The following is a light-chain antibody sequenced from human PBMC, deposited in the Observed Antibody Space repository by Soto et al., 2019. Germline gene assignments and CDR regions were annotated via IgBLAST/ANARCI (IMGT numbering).Light chain of an antibody. V-gene: IGKV3-11*01. CDR2: DAS. Sequence: EVVLTQSPATLSLSPGETATLSCRASQSVSSYLAWYQQKPGQAPRLLIYDASKTATGIPARFSGSGSGTDFTLTISSLEPEDFAVYYCHQRSGWPPSLTFGGGTKVEIK. CDR3: HQRSGWPPSLT. CDR1: QSVSSY. J-gene: IGKJ4*01.